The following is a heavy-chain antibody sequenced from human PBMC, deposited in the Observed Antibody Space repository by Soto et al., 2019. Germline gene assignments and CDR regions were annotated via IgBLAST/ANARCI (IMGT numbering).Heavy chain of an antibody. D-gene: IGHD1-20*01. Sequence: QTLSLTCALSVDSVSRTSDAWNWIWQSPSRGLELLGRTYYRSKWYNDYAVSVKSRITINPDTSKNQFSLQLNSVTPEDTAVYYCARVSYPKKYNWNPFDYWGQGTLVTISS. CDR3: ARVSYPKKYNWNPFDY. CDR1: VDSVSRTSDA. J-gene: IGHJ4*02. CDR2: TYYRSKWYN. V-gene: IGHV6-1*01.